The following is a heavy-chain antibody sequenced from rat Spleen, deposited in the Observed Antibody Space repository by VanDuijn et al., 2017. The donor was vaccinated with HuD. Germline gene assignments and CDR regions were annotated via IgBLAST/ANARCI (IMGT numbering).Heavy chain of an antibody. Sequence: QVQLMESGPGLVQPSETLSLTCTVSGFSLTSYNVHWVRQPPGKGLEWMGVMWRGGSTAYNSALKSRLSISRDTSKSQGFLKMNSLQSEDSAMYFCARGSVFFDYWGQGVMVTVSS. CDR2: MWRGGST. CDR3: ARGSVFFDY. CDR1: GFSLTSYN. V-gene: IGHV2-45*01. J-gene: IGHJ2*01.